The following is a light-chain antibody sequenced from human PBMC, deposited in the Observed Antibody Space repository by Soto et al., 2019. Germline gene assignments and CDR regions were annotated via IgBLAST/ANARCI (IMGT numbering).Light chain of an antibody. CDR2: GAS. Sequence: SLATVSVSEGAGATLSCRASQSIGNNLAWYQQQPGQAPRLLIYGASTTASGIPARFSGSGSGTEFTPTISSLQSEDFAVYYCLHYTDWPLWTFGQGTNVAIK. CDR3: LHYTDWPLWT. J-gene: IGKJ1*01. CDR1: QSIGNN. V-gene: IGKV3-15*01.